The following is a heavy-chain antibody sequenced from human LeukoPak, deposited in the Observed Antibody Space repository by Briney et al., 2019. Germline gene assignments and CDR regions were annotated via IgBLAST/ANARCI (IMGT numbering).Heavy chain of an antibody. CDR1: GFTFSTYA. CDR3: ARYCTSTSCAFEY. CDR2: ISGSGGNT. Sequence: PGGSLRLSCAASGFTFSTYAMSWVRQAPGKGLEWVSAISGSGGNTDYADSVKGRFTISRDNSKNTLYLQLNSLRAEDTAIYYCARYCTSTSCAFEYWGQGTLVTVSS. D-gene: IGHD2-2*01. J-gene: IGHJ4*02. V-gene: IGHV3-23*01.